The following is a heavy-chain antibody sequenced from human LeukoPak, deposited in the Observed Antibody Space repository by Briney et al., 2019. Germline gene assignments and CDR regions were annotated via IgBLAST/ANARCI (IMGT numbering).Heavy chain of an antibody. CDR1: GFTFSNYN. CDR2: ISSSSSYI. V-gene: IGHV3-21*01. D-gene: IGHD2-2*01. J-gene: IGHJ4*02. CDR3: AKDSPPVPGMAGPYYFDY. Sequence: PGGSLRLSCEASGFTFSNYNINWVRQAPGKGLEWVSSISSSSSYIYYTDSVKGRFTISRDNSKNTLYLQMNGLKAEDTAVYYCAKDSPPVPGMAGPYYFDYWGQGTLVTVSS.